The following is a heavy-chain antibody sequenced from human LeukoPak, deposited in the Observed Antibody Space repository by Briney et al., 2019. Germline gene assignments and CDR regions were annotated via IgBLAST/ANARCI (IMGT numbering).Heavy chain of an antibody. J-gene: IGHJ6*03. CDR2: MNPNSGNT. V-gene: IGHV1-8*01. CDR3: ARDGYYYDSSGYYYSQAVYYYMDV. CDR1: GYTFTSYD. Sequence: ASVKVSCKASGYTFTSYDINWVRQATGQGLEWMGWMNPNSGNTGYAQKFQGRVTMTRNTSISTAYMELSSLRSEDTAVYYCARDGYYYDSSGYYYSQAVYYYMDVWGKGTTVTVSS. D-gene: IGHD3-22*01.